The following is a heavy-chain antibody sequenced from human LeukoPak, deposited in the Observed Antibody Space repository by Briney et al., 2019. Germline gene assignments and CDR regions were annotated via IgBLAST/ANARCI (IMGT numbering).Heavy chain of an antibody. J-gene: IGHJ4*02. D-gene: IGHD6-19*01. V-gene: IGHV3-23*01. CDR3: AKGGYSSGWYSDRGGHFDY. CDR1: GFTFSSYA. Sequence: GGSLRLSCAASGFTFSSYAMSWVRQAPGKGLEWVSAISGSGGSTHYADSVKGRFTISRDNSKNTLYLQMNSLRAEDTAVYYCAKGGYSSGWYSDRGGHFDYWGQGTLVTVSS. CDR2: ISGSGGST.